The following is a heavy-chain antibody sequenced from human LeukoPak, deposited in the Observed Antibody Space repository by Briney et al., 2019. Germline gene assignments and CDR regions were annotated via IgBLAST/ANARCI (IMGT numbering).Heavy chain of an antibody. Sequence: ASVKVSCKASGYTFTDYEIHWVRQAPGQRLEWVGWINTGNGNTRYSQKFQDRFTITRDTSASTEYMELSSLRSEDTAVYYCARYYGSGSLHYWGQGTLVTVSS. J-gene: IGHJ4*02. D-gene: IGHD3-10*01. CDR1: GYTFTDYE. CDR2: INTGNGNT. V-gene: IGHV1-3*04. CDR3: ARYYGSGSLHY.